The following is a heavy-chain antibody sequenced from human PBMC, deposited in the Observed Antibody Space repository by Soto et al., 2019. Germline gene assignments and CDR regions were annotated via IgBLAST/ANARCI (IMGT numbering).Heavy chain of an antibody. J-gene: IGHJ6*02. V-gene: IGHV3-33*01. D-gene: IGHD6-6*01. CDR2: IWYDGSNK. Sequence: QVQLVESGGGVVQPGRSLRLSCAASGFTFSSYGMHWVRQAPGKGLEWVAVIWYDGSNKYYADSVKGRFTISRDNSKNTLYLQMNSLRDEDTAVYYCARSIGGIAARLIYYYGMDVWGQGTTVTVSS. CDR3: ARSIGGIAARLIYYYGMDV. CDR1: GFTFSSYG.